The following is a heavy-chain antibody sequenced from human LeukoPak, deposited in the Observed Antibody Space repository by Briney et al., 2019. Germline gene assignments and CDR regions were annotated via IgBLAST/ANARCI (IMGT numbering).Heavy chain of an antibody. CDR2: IIPIFGTA. Sequence: SVKVSCKASGGTFSSYAISWVRQAPGQGLEWMGGIIPIFGTANYAQKFQGRVTITADDSTSTAYMELSSLRSEDTAVYYCARDPRYGGYDLDYWGQGTLVTVSS. CDR3: ARDPRYGGYDLDY. D-gene: IGHD5-12*01. J-gene: IGHJ4*02. CDR1: GGTFSSYA. V-gene: IGHV1-69*13.